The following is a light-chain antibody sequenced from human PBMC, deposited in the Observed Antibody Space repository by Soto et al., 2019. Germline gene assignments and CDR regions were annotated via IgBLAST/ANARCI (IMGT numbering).Light chain of an antibody. CDR2: GAS. Sequence: EIVMTQPPAALSVSPGERATLSCRASQSVSNNYLAWYQQKPGQAPRLLIYGASSRATGIPDRFSGSGSGTDFTLTISRLEPEDFAVYYCQQYIRWPLTFGGGTKVDIK. CDR1: QSVSNNY. V-gene: IGKV3-20*01. J-gene: IGKJ4*01. CDR3: QQYIRWPLT.